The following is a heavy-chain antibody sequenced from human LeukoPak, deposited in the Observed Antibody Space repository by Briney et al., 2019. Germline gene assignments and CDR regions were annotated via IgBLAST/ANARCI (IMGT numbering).Heavy chain of an antibody. CDR3: AREHWFGELGT. J-gene: IGHJ4*02. V-gene: IGHV3-7*01. D-gene: IGHD3-10*01. CDR2: IKEDGGEQ. Sequence: GGSLRLSCAASGFTFSSYWMSWVRQAPGKGLEWVANIKEDGGEQNYADSVKGRFTITRDNAKGTLFLQMNSLRAEDTALYYCAREHWFGELGTWGQGTLVSVSS. CDR1: GFTFSSYW.